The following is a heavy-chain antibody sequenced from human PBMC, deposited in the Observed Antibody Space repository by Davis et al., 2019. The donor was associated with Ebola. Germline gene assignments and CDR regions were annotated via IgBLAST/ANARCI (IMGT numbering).Heavy chain of an antibody. Sequence: PSETLSLTCAVYGGSFSGYYWSWIRQPPGKGLEWIGEINHSGSTNYNPSLKSRVTISVDTSKNQFSLKLSSVTAADTAVYYCARTYYYDSSGYYLYYYYGMDVWGQGTTVTVSS. CDR3: ARTYYYDSSGYYLYYYYGMDV. CDR2: INHSGST. J-gene: IGHJ6*02. CDR1: GGSFSGYY. V-gene: IGHV4-34*01. D-gene: IGHD3-22*01.